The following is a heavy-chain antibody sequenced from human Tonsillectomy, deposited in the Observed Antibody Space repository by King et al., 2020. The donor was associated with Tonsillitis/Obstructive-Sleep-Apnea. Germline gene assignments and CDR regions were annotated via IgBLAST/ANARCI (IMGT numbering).Heavy chain of an antibody. V-gene: IGHV5-51*01. J-gene: IGHJ4*02. Sequence: QLVQSGAEVKKPGESLKISCKGSVYSFTSYWIGWGLPMPGKGLEWRAIIYPGDSDTSYSPSFQGQVTISADKALSTAYLQWSSLKASDTAMYYCARQTYGDQRGFDYWGQGTLVTVSS. CDR3: ARQTYGDQRGFDY. D-gene: IGHD4-17*01. CDR1: VYSFTSYW. CDR2: IYPGDSDT.